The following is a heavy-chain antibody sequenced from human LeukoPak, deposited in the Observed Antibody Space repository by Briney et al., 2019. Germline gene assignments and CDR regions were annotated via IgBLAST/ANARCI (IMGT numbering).Heavy chain of an antibody. CDR3: ATSATVTTMRY. D-gene: IGHD4-11*01. J-gene: IGHJ4*02. CDR1: GYTFTTYD. V-gene: IGHV1-8*03. CDR2: VNPNSGNT. Sequence: ASVKVSCKASGYTFTTYDINWVRQATRQGLEWMGWVNPNSGNTGYAQKFQGRVTITRNTSITTAYMEMSSLRSEDTAVDYCATSATVTTMRYWGQGTLVTVSS.